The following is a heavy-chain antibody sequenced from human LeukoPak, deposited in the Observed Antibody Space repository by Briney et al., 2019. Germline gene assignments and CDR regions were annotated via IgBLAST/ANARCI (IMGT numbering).Heavy chain of an antibody. Sequence: GGSLRLSCVASGFTSSTYDMPWVRQGTGKGLEWVSGIGAAGDTHYRDSVKGRFTLSRENAKNSLYLQMNSLRAGDTAVYYCVRKRAGGAFDIWGLGTMVTVSS. CDR2: IGAAGDT. J-gene: IGHJ3*02. CDR3: VRKRAGGAFDI. CDR1: GFTSSTYD. D-gene: IGHD1-14*01. V-gene: IGHV3-13*01.